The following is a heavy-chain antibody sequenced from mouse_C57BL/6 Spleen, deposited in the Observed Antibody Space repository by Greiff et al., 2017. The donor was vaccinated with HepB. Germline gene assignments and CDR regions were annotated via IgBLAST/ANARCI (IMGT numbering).Heavy chain of an antibody. Sequence: EVKLKQSGPELVKPGASVKIPCKASGYTFTDYNMDWVKQSHGKSLEWIGDINPNNGGTIYNQKFKGKATLTVDKSSSTAYMELRSLTSEDTAVYYCARPRYYGSSYSSWFAYWGQGTLVTVSA. D-gene: IGHD1-1*01. CDR3: ARPRYYGSSYSSWFAY. CDR2: INPNNGGT. J-gene: IGHJ3*01. CDR1: GYTFTDYN. V-gene: IGHV1-18*01.